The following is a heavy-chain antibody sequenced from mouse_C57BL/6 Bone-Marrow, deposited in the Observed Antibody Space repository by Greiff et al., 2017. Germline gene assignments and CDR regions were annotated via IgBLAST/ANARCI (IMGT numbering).Heavy chain of an antibody. J-gene: IGHJ1*03. V-gene: IGHV10-1*01. CDR3: VRGYSNYFYWYFDV. CDR2: IRSKSNNYAT. CDR1: GFSFNTYA. D-gene: IGHD2-5*01. Sequence: EVKLMESGGGLVQPKGSLKLSCAASGFSFNTYAMNWVRQAPGKGLEWVARIRSKSNNYATYYADSVKDRFTISRDDSESMLYLQMNNLKTEDTAMYYCVRGYSNYFYWYFDVWGTGTTVTVSS.